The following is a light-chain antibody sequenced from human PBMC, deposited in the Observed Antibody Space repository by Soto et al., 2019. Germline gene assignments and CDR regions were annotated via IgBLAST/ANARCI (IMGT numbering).Light chain of an antibody. V-gene: IGKV3-15*01. CDR1: QSVSSN. J-gene: IGKJ4*01. CDR3: QQYNVWPPT. CDR2: HAS. Sequence: EIVMTQSPATLSVSPGERATLSCRASQSVSSNLAWYQQKPGQAPRLLIYHASTRATGIPARFSGSGSGTEFTLTISSLQSEDFAFYYCQQYNVWPPTFGGGTKVEIK.